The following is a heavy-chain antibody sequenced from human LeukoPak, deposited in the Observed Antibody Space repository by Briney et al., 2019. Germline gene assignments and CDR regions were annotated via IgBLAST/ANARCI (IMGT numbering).Heavy chain of an antibody. CDR3: ARAHSGSYTKGYHFDS. CDR2: IYYSGST. Sequence: PSETLSLTCTVSGGSINTYYWTWIRQPPGKGLEWIGYIYYSGSTNYNPSLKSRVTISVDMSKNQFSLKLNSVTAADTAVYYCARAHSGSYTKGYHFDSWGQGTPVTVSS. V-gene: IGHV4-59*01. J-gene: IGHJ4*02. D-gene: IGHD1-26*01. CDR1: GGSINTYY.